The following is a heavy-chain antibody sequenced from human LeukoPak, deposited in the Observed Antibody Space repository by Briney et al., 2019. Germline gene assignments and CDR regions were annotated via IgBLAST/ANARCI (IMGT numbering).Heavy chain of an antibody. D-gene: IGHD3-22*01. CDR2: ISSTSTFI. V-gene: IGHV3-21*01. CDR3: ARDYYHSSEYPQTYYYYYMDV. J-gene: IGHJ6*03. Sequence: PGGSLRLSCAASGFSFSSYGMHWVRQAPGKGLEWVASISSTSTFIYSADSVKGRFTISRDTAKNSLFLQMNSLRAEDTAIYYCARDYYHSSEYPQTYYYYYMDVWGKGTTVTVSS. CDR1: GFSFSSYG.